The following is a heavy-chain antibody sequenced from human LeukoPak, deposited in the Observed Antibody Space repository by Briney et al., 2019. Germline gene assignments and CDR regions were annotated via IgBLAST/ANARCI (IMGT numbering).Heavy chain of an antibody. CDR2: INPYNENT. CDR1: GYKFTVYT. D-gene: IGHD6-19*01. Sequence: ASVKVSCKASGYKFTVYTIAWVRQAPGQGLEWVGWINPYNENTNYAQKFQGRITMTIDTSTSTAYMESRKLRSDDTAVYYCAREGSWFDPWGQGTVVTVSS. J-gene: IGHJ5*02. V-gene: IGHV1-18*01. CDR3: AREGSWFDP.